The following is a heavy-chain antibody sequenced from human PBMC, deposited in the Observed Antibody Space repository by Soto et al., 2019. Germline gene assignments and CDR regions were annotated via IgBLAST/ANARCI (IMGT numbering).Heavy chain of an antibody. J-gene: IGHJ6*02. CDR2: IYYSGST. CDR3: AREEGYYGSGSYNGMDV. D-gene: IGHD3-10*01. Sequence: SETLSLTCTVSGGSISSGGYYWSWIRQHPGKGLEWIGYIYYSGSTYYNPSLKSRVTISVDTSKNQFSLKLSSVTAADKAVYYCAREEGYYGSGSYNGMDVWGQGTTVTVSS. CDR1: GGSISSGGYY. V-gene: IGHV4-31*03.